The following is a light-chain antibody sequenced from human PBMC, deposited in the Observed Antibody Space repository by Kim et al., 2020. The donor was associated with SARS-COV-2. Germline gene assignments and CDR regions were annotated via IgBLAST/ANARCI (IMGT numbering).Light chain of an antibody. J-gene: IGKJ5*01. CDR3: QQRSNWPPIT. Sequence: LSPGGRATLSCRASQSVSSYLAWYQQKPGQAPRLLIYDASNRATGIPARFSGSGSGTDFTLTISSLEPEDFAVYYCQQRSNWPPITFGQGTRLEI. CDR2: DAS. V-gene: IGKV3-11*01. CDR1: QSVSSY.